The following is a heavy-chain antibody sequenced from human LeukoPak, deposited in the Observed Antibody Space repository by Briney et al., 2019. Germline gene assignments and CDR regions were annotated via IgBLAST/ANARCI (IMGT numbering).Heavy chain of an antibody. D-gene: IGHD3-9*01. J-gene: IGHJ3*02. V-gene: IGHV4-4*02. CDR2: IYHSGST. CDR1: GGSISSSNW. CDR3: ARGEPYYDILTGYSLNAFDI. Sequence: PSETLSLTCAVSGGSISSSNWWSWVRQPPGKGLEWIGEIYHSGSTNYNPSLKSRVTISVDKSKNQFSLKLSSVTAADTAVYYCARGEPYYDILTGYSLNAFDIWGQGTMVTVSS.